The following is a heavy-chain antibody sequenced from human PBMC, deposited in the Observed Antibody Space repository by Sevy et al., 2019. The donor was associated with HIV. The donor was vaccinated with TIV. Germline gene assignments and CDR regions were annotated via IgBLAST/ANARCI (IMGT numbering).Heavy chain of an antibody. CDR2: FYYSKST. CDR1: GDSISNYY. Sequence: SETLSLTCTVSGDSISNYYWSWIRQPPGKGLEWIGYFYYSKSTNYNPSLKSLVTISVDTSKNQIYLKLRSVTAADTAVYYGAGASGYWYYGLDVWGQGTTVTVSS. V-gene: IGHV4-59*01. CDR3: AGASGYWYYGLDV. D-gene: IGHD2-15*01. J-gene: IGHJ6*02.